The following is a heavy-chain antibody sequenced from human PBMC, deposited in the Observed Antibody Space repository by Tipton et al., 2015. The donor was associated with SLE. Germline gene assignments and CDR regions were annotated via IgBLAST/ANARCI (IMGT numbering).Heavy chain of an antibody. CDR1: GFTFSSYS. CDR2: ISSSSSYI. J-gene: IGHJ3*02. Sequence: SLRLSCAASGFTFSSYSMNWVRQAPGKGLEWVSSISSSSSYIYYADSVKGRFTISRDNAKNSLYLQMNSLRAEDTAVYYCARDRAVLLGAFDIWGQGTMVTVSS. CDR3: ARDRAVLLGAFDI. D-gene: IGHD3-10*01. V-gene: IGHV3-21*01.